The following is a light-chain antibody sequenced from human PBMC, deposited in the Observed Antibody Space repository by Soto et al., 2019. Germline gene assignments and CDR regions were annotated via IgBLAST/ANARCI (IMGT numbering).Light chain of an antibody. J-gene: IGLJ2*01. Sequence: QSVLTQPPSASGTPGQRVTISCSGSSSNIGSNTINWYKHLPGTAPKLLMYSNSQRPSGVPDRFSGSKSGTSASLAISGLQSEDEADYYCATWNDSLNGRVFGGGTKLTVL. CDR1: SSNIGSNT. CDR3: ATWNDSLNGRV. CDR2: SNS. V-gene: IGLV1-44*01.